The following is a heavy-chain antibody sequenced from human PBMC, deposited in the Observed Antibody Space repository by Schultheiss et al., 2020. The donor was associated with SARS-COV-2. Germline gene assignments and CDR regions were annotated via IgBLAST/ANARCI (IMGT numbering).Heavy chain of an antibody. V-gene: IGHV4-59*01. CDR2: IYYSGST. J-gene: IGHJ6*03. CDR3: ARDSKAYCSGGSCYQSYYYYYMDV. Sequence: SETLSLTCAVYGGSFSGYYWSWIRQPPGKGLEWIGYIYYSGSTNYNPSLKSRVTISVDTSKNQFSLKLSSVTAADTAVYYCARDSKAYCSGGSCYQSYYYYYMDVWGKGTTVTVSS. D-gene: IGHD2-15*01. CDR1: GGSFSGYY.